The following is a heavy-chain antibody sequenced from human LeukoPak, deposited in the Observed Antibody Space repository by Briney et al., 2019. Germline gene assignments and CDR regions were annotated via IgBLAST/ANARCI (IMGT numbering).Heavy chain of an antibody. Sequence: ASVKVSCKASGYTFTSYGISWVRQAPGQGLEWMGWISAYNGNTNYAQKFQGRVTMTRDTSISTAYMELSRLRSDDTAVYYCARALVGYSSGWYVLGYWGQGTLVTVSS. CDR1: GYTFTSYG. CDR2: ISAYNGNT. V-gene: IGHV1-18*01. D-gene: IGHD6-19*01. J-gene: IGHJ4*02. CDR3: ARALVGYSSGWYVLGY.